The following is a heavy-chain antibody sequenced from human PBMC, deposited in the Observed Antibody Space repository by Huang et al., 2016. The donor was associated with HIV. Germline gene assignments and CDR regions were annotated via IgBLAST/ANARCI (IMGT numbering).Heavy chain of an antibody. CDR3: ARARGFLYDSTGYYSRYYFDS. CDR2: MNPKSGNT. V-gene: IGHV1-8*03. Sequence: QVQLVQSGAEVKKPGASVKVSCQASGFNFNNYAFNWVRQASGQGREWMGWMNPKSGNTGDAQKFQGRVTITRNTSITTAYMELRSLRSEDTAVYYCARARGFLYDSTGYYSRYYFDSWGQGTLVTISS. CDR1: GFNFNNYA. J-gene: IGHJ4*02. D-gene: IGHD3-22*01.